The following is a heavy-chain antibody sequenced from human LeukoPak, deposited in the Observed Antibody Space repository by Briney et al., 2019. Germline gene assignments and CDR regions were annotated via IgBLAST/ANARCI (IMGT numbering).Heavy chain of an antibody. CDR1: GGSLSSYY. V-gene: IGHV4-59*01. J-gene: IGHJ6*02. CDR3: ARDTPSITIFGVVTLGGMDV. D-gene: IGHD3-3*01. Sequence: SETLSLTCTVSGGSLSSYYWSWIRQPPGKGLEWIGYIYYSGSTNYNPSLKSRVTISVDTSKNQFSLKLSSVTAADTAVYYCARDTPSITIFGVVTLGGMDVWGQGPRSPSP. CDR2: IYYSGST.